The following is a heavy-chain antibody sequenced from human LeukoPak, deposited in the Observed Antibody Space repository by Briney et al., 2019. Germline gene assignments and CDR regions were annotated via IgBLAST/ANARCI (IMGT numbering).Heavy chain of an antibody. CDR1: GFTFSNYA. Sequence: PGGSLRLSCAASGFTFSNYANHWVRQGPGKGLEWVAVISYDGSHQDYADSVKGRFTISRDNSKNTLYLHMNSLRAEDTAVYYCARDPYSGNYGNDYYYYMDVWGKGTTVTISS. J-gene: IGHJ6*03. D-gene: IGHD1-26*01. CDR2: ISYDGSHQ. V-gene: IGHV3-30*04. CDR3: ARDPYSGNYGNDYYYYMDV.